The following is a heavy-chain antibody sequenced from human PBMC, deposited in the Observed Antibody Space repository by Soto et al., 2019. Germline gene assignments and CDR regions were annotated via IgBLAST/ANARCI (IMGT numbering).Heavy chain of an antibody. CDR2: ISAYNGNT. J-gene: IGHJ4*02. CDR1: GYTFTTYG. CDR3: ARVLIPPGSNYGTGSYSGIAY. D-gene: IGHD3-10*01. V-gene: IGHV1-18*01. Sequence: QVLLVQSGAEVKKPGASVKVSCKASGYTFTTYGVTWVRQAPGQGLEWMGWISAYNGNTNYAQKLQGRVTMPTDTSTSTAFMELRSLRSDDTAMYSCARVLIPPGSNYGTGSYSGIAYWGQGALVTVSS.